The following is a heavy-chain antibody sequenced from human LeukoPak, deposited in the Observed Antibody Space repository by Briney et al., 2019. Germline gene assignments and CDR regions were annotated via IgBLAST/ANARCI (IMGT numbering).Heavy chain of an antibody. V-gene: IGHV3-7*01. Sequence: GGSLRLSCAVSGFTFSSYWMSWVRQAPGKGLEWVANIKQDGSEKYYVDSVKGRFTISRDNAKNSLYLQMNSLRAEDTAVYYCARLERSSSGYFDYWGQGTLVTVSS. CDR2: IKQDGSEK. D-gene: IGHD6-6*01. CDR1: GFTFSSYW. CDR3: ARLERSSSGYFDY. J-gene: IGHJ4*02.